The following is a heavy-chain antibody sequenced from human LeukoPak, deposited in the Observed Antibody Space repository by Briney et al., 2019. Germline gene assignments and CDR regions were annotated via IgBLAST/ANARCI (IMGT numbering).Heavy chain of an antibody. Sequence: SETLSLTCAVYGGSFSGYYWSWIRQPPGKGLEWIGEINHSGSTNYNPSLKSRVTISVDTSKNQFSLKLSSVTAADTAVYYCARESKNGMDVWGQGTTVTVSS. CDR3: ARESKNGMDV. V-gene: IGHV4-34*01. J-gene: IGHJ6*02. D-gene: IGHD4-4*01. CDR1: GGSFSGYY. CDR2: INHSGST.